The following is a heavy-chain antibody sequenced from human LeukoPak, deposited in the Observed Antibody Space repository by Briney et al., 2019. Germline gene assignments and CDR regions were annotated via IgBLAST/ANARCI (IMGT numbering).Heavy chain of an antibody. CDR1: GGSISSSSYY. CDR2: IYYSGST. J-gene: IGHJ5*02. D-gene: IGHD2-21*02. CDR3: ARGTTYCGGDCSPSFDP. V-gene: IGHV4-39*07. Sequence: KPSETLSLTCTVSGGSISSSSYYWGWIRQPPGKGLEWIGSIYYSGSTYYNPSLKSRVTISVDTSKNQFSLTLSSVTAADTAVYYCARGTTYCGGDCSPSFDPWGQGTLVTVSS.